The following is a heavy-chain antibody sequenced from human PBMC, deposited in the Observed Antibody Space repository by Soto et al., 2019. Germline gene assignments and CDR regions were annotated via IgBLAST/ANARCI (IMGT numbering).Heavy chain of an antibody. CDR1: GFTFISYG. V-gene: IGHV3-30*18. J-gene: IGHJ6*02. D-gene: IGHD5-18*01. CDR3: AKGHSYGSQYYYYYYGMDV. Sequence: SGGSLRLSCAASGFTFISYGMHWVRQAPGKGLEWVAVISYDGSNKYYADSVKGRFTISRDNSKNTLYLQMNSLRDEDTAVYYCAKGHSYGSQYYYYYYGMDVWGQGTTVTVSS. CDR2: ISYDGSNK.